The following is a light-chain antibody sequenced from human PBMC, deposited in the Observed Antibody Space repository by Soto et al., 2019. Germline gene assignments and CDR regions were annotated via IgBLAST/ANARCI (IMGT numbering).Light chain of an antibody. CDR1: NIGSKS. CDR3: QVWDISSNHVV. V-gene: IGLV3-21*04. Sequence: SSELTQPPSVSVAPGKTARITCGGNNIGSKSVHWYQQKAGQAPILAMYYDSDRPSGIPERFSGSNSGNTATLTIRTVEAGDEADYYCQVWDISSNHVVFGGGTKLTVL. CDR2: YDS. J-gene: IGLJ2*01.